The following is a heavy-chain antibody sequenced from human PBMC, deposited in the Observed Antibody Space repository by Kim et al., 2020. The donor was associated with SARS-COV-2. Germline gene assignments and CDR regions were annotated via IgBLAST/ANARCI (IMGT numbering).Heavy chain of an antibody. CDR1: GGTFSSYA. CDR2: IIPIFGTA. Sequence: SVKVSCKASGGTFSSYAISWVRQAPGQGLEWMGGIIPIFGTANYAQKFQGRVTITADESTSTAYMELSSLRSEDTAVYYCARDSGSLAGATQQSDDYWGQGTLVTVSS. J-gene: IGHJ4*02. CDR3: ARDSGSLAGATQQSDDY. V-gene: IGHV1-69*13. D-gene: IGHD1-26*01.